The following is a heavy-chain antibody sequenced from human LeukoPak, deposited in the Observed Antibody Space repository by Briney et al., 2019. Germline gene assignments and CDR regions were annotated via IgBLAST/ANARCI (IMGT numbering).Heavy chain of an antibody. V-gene: IGHV3-49*04. CDR3: TPARGVTAPYYYGMDV. CDR2: IRSKAYGGTT. Sequence: GGSLRLSCTASGFTFGDYAMSWVRQAPGKGLEWVGFIRSKAYGGTTEYAASVKGRFTISRDDSKSIAYLQMNNLKTEDTAVYYCTPARGVTAPYYYGMDVWGQGTTVTVSS. D-gene: IGHD3-10*01. CDR1: GFTFGDYA. J-gene: IGHJ6*02.